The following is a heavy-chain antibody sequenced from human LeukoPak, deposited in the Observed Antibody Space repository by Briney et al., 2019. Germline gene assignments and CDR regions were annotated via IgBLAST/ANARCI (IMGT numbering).Heavy chain of an antibody. D-gene: IGHD3-10*01. CDR3: AKDAKLLPNLFDY. J-gene: IGHJ4*02. Sequence: GGSLRLSCAASGFTLSSYAMSWVRQAPGKGLGWVSAISGSGGSTYYADSVKGRFTISRDNSKNTLYLQMSSLRAEDTAVYYCAKDAKLLPNLFDYWGQGTLVTVSS. V-gene: IGHV3-23*01. CDR1: GFTLSSYA. CDR2: ISGSGGST.